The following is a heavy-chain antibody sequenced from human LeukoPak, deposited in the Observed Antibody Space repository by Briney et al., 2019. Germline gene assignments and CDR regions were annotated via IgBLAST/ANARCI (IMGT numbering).Heavy chain of an antibody. D-gene: IGHD3-22*01. J-gene: IGHJ3*02. V-gene: IGHV1-2*02. CDR1: GYTFTGYY. CDR2: INPNSGGT. CDR3: ARVDLDSSLGAAFDI. Sequence: ASVTVSCKASGYTFTGYYMHWVRQAPGQGLEWMGWINPNSGGTNYAQKFQGRVTMTRDTSISTAYMELSRLRSDGTAVYYCARVDLDSSLGAAFDIWGQGTMVTVSS.